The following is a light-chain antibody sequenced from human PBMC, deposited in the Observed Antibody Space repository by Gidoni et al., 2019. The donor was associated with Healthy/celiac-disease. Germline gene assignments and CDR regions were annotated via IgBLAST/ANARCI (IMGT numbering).Light chain of an antibody. J-gene: IGLJ2*01. Sequence: QSVLTQPPSVSAAPGQKVTISCSGDSSNLGHHSVSWYQQTPGTAPKLLIYENDQRPSGIPDRFSGSQSGTAATLAIAGLQTGDEADYYCGTWDNSLSAGVFGGGTKLTVL. CDR2: END. CDR3: GTWDNSLSAGV. V-gene: IGLV1-51*02. CDR1: SSNLGHHS.